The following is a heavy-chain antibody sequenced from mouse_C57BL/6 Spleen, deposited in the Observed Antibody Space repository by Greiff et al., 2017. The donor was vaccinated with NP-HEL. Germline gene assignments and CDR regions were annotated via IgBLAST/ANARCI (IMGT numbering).Heavy chain of an antibody. J-gene: IGHJ1*03. CDR2: INPNNGGT. CDR1: GYTFTDYN. D-gene: IGHD1-1*01. Sequence: VQLQQSGPELVKPGASVKIPCKASGYTFTDYNMDWVKQSHGKSLEWIGDINPNNGGTIYNQKFKGKATLTVDKSSSPAYMELRSLTSEDTAVYYCARKRDYYGSSSYWYFDVWGTGTTVTVSS. CDR3: ARKRDYYGSSSYWYFDV. V-gene: IGHV1-18*01.